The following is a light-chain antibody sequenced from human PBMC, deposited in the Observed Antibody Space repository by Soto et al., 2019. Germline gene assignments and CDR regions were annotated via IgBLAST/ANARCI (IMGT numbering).Light chain of an antibody. CDR2: DAS. Sequence: DIQMTQSPSTLSASVGDRVTITCRASQSISSWLAWYQQNPGKAPKLLIYDASNLESGVPSRFGGSGSGTEFTLTISSLQPDDFATYYCQQYNSYPITFGQGTRLEIK. J-gene: IGKJ5*01. V-gene: IGKV1-5*01. CDR1: QSISSW. CDR3: QQYNSYPIT.